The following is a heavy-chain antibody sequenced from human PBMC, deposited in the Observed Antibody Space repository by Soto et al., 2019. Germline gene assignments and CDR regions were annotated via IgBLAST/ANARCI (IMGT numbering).Heavy chain of an antibody. J-gene: IGHJ4*02. V-gene: IGHV1-3*01. D-gene: IGHD1-26*01. CDR2: INAGNGNT. CDR3: AREPVGGATQYFDY. CDR1: GYTFTSYA. Sequence: QVQLVQSGAEVKKPGASVKVSCKASGYTFTSYAMHWVRQAPGQRLEWMGWINAGNGNTKYSQKFQGRGTITRDTPASTAYMELSSLRSEDTAVYYCAREPVGGATQYFDYWGQGTLVTVSS.